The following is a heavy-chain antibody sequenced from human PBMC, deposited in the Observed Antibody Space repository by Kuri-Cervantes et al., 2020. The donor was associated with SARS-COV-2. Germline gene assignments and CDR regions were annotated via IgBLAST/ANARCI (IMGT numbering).Heavy chain of an antibody. Sequence: GESLKISCAASGFTFSSYGMHWVRQAPGKGLEWVAFIRYDGSNKYYADSVKGRFTISRDNSKNTLYLQMNSLRAEDTAVYYCARPNKFPVDTAMGIYFDYWGQGTLVTVSS. V-gene: IGHV3-30*02. CDR1: GFTFSSYG. D-gene: IGHD5-18*01. CDR3: ARPNKFPVDTAMGIYFDY. CDR2: IRYDGSNK. J-gene: IGHJ4*02.